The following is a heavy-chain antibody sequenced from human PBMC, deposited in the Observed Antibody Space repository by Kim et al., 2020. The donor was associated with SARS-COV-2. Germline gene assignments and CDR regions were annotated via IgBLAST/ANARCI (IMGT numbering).Heavy chain of an antibody. D-gene: IGHD6-13*01. V-gene: IGHV3-23*01. Sequence: GGSLRLSCAASGFTFSSYAMSWVRQAPGKGLEWVSAISGSGGSTSYADSVKGRFTISRDDSKNTLYLQMNSLRAEDTAVYYCAKDRGEQQLVASPCFAPWGQGTLVTVSS. CDR1: GFTFSSYA. CDR3: AKDRGEQQLVASPCFAP. CDR2: ISGSGGST. J-gene: IGHJ5*02.